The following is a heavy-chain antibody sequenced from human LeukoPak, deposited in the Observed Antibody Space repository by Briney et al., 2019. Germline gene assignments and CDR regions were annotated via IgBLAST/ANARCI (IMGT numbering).Heavy chain of an antibody. J-gene: IGHJ4*02. Sequence: GGPLRLSCAASGFTFSSYAMHWVRQAPGKGLEWVAVISYDGSNKYYADSVKGRFTISRDNSKNTLYLQMNSLRAEDTAVYYCARAPSSRAPNFDYWGQGTLVTVSS. D-gene: IGHD2-15*01. V-gene: IGHV3-30*04. CDR3: ARAPSSRAPNFDY. CDR1: GFTFSSYA. CDR2: ISYDGSNK.